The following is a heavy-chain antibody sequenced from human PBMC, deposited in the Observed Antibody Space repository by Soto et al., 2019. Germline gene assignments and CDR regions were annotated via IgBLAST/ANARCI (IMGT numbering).Heavy chain of an antibody. CDR1: GFSLSTSGVG. D-gene: IGHD1-7*01. J-gene: IGHJ5*02. CDR3: GHRVQQVYNWNYPGGWLDP. V-gene: IGHV2-5*02. CDR2: IYWDDDK. Sequence: ESGPTLVNPTQTLTLTCTFSGFSLSTSGVGVGWIRQPPGKALEWLALIYWDDDKRYSPSLKSRLTITKETSKNQVVLTMTNMDPVDTATYYCGHRVQQVYNWNYPGGWLDPWGQGTLVTVSS.